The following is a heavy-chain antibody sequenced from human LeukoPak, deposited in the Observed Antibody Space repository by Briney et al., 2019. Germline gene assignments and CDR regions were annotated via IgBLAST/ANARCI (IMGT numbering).Heavy chain of an antibody. J-gene: IGHJ4*02. D-gene: IGHD5-18*01. Sequence: GASVKVSCRASGGTFSSYAISWVRQAPGQGLEWMGGIIPIFGTANCAQKFQGRVTITADKSTSTAYMELSSLRSEDTAVYYCASGGGEYSYGYVNFDYWGQGTLVTVSS. CDR3: ASGGGEYSYGYVNFDY. CDR2: IIPIFGTA. CDR1: GGTFSSYA. V-gene: IGHV1-69*06.